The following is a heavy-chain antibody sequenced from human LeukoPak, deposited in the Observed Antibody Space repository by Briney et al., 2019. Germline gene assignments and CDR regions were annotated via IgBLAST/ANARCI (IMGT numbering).Heavy chain of an antibody. Sequence: GGSLRLSCAASGFTFSSYGMHWVRQAPGKGLEWVAFIRYDGSNKYYADSVKGRFTISRDNSKNTLYLQMNSLRAEDTAVYYCAKDGGPGYDFWSGYNYFDYWGQGTLVTVSS. CDR1: GFTFSSYG. D-gene: IGHD3-3*01. CDR2: IRYDGSNK. CDR3: AKDGGPGYDFWSGYNYFDY. V-gene: IGHV3-30*02. J-gene: IGHJ4*02.